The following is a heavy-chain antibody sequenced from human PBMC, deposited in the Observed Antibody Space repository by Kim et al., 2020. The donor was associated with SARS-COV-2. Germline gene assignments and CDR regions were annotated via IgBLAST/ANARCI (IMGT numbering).Heavy chain of an antibody. CDR3: ARGGSTVTTSRIVCPPGYYYYYGMDV. V-gene: IGHV4-31*03. CDR1: GGSISSGGYY. Sequence: SETLSLTCTVSGGSISSGGYYWSWIRQHPGKGLEWIGYIYYSGSTYYNPSLKSRVTISLDTSKNQFSLKLSSVTAADTAVYYCARGGSTVTTSRIVCPPGYYYYYGMDVWGQGTTVTVSS. CDR2: IYYSGST. D-gene: IGHD4-17*01. J-gene: IGHJ6*02.